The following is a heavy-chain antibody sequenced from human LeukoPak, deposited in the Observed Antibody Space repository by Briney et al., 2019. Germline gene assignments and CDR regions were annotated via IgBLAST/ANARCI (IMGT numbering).Heavy chain of an antibody. J-gene: IGHJ3*02. CDR1: GFTFSSYG. CDR2: MRYDGSNK. D-gene: IGHD2-2*01. Sequence: PGGSLRLSCAASGFTFSSYGMHWVRQAPGKGLEWVAFMRYDGSNKYYADSVKGRFTISRDNSKNTLYLQMNSLRAEDTAVYYCAKDQFVVVPATDAFDIWGQGTMVTVSS. CDR3: AKDQFVVVPATDAFDI. V-gene: IGHV3-30*02.